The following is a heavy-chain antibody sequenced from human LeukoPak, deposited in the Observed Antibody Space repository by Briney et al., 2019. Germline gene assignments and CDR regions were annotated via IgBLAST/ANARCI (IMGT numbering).Heavy chain of an antibody. CDR3: ARESVIQLFNY. J-gene: IGHJ4*02. CDR2: IKTDGSEK. D-gene: IGHD5-18*01. CDR1: GFTFSSYW. Sequence: GGSLRLSCEASGFTFSSYWMSWVRQAPGKGLEWVANIKTDGSEKYYVDSVKGRFTISRDNAKNSLYLQMNSLRAEDTAVYYCARESVIQLFNYWGQGTLVTVSS. V-gene: IGHV3-7*03.